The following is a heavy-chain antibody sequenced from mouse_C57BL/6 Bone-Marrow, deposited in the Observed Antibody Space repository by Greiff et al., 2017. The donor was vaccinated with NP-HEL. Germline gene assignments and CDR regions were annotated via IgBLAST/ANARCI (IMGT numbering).Heavy chain of an antibody. D-gene: IGHD4-1*01. J-gene: IGHJ2*01. Sequence: EVQLVESGGGLVKPGGSLKLSCAASGFTFSSYAMSWVRQTPEKRLEWVATISDGGSYTYYPDNVKGRFTISRDNAKNNLYLQMSHLTSEDTAMYYCARGGLGRGFDYWGQGTTLTVSS. CDR1: GFTFSSYA. CDR2: ISDGGSYT. CDR3: ARGGLGRGFDY. V-gene: IGHV5-4*01.